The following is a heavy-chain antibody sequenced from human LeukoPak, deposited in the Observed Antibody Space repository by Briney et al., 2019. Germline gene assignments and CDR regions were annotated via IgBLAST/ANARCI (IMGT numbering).Heavy chain of an antibody. Sequence: PGGSLRLSCAASGLTFDVYAVHWVRQAPGKGLEWVSGITWSNGEIAYADSVKGRFTISRDNAKMYLQMNSLRSEDTAVYYCARDLRGLRLGPYLDYWGQGTLVTVSS. CDR1: GLTFDVYA. D-gene: IGHD5-12*01. CDR2: ITWSNGEI. V-gene: IGHV3-9*01. J-gene: IGHJ4*02. CDR3: ARDLRGLRLGPYLDY.